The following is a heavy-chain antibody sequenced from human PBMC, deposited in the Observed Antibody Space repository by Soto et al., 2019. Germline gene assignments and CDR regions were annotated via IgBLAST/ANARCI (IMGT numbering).Heavy chain of an antibody. J-gene: IGHJ4*02. CDR1: GYTFTSYD. CDR3: ARARRYCSSTSCPNDY. CDR2: MNPNSGNT. Sequence: ASVKVSCKASGYTFTSYDINSVRQATGQGLEWMGWMNPNSGNTGYAQKFQGRVTMTSNTSISTAYMEMSSLRSEATAVYYCARARRYCSSTSCPNDYWGQGTLVTVSS. V-gene: IGHV1-8*01. D-gene: IGHD2-2*01.